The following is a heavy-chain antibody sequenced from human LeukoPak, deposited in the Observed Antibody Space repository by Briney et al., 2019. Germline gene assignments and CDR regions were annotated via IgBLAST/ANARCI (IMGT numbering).Heavy chain of an antibody. V-gene: IGHV1-46*01. D-gene: IGHD3-10*01. Sequence: ASVKVSCKASGYTFTSYYMHWVRQAPGQGLEWMGIINPSGGSTSYAQKFQGRVTMTRDTSISTAYMELSRLRSDDTAVYYCARDKQLLWFGELGYNWFDPWGQGTLVTVSS. CDR1: GYTFTSYY. J-gene: IGHJ5*02. CDR3: ARDKQLLWFGELGYNWFDP. CDR2: INPSGGST.